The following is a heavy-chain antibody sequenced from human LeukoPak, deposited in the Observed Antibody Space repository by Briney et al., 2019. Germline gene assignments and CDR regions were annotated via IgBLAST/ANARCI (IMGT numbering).Heavy chain of an antibody. CDR3: AKLPYFAYFDY. CDR1: GFTFSRYS. CDR2: ISGSGGSI. V-gene: IGHV3-23*01. J-gene: IGHJ4*02. D-gene: IGHD3-9*01. Sequence: GGSLRLSCAASGFTFSRYSMNWVRQAPGKGLEWVSAISGSGGSIYYADSVKGRFTISRDNSKNTLYLQMNSLRAEDTAVYHCAKLPYFAYFDYWGQGTLVSVSS.